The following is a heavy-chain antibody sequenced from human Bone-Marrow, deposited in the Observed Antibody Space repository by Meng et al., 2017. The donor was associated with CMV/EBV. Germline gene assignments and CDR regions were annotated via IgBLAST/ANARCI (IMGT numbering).Heavy chain of an antibody. CDR2: INIDDSII. D-gene: IGHD7-27*01. J-gene: IGHJ4*02. Sequence: GESLKISCAASGFTFSNYWMHWVRQAPGRGLVWVSRINIDDSIIEYADSVKGRFTISRDNAKNTLYLQMNSLRAEDTAVYYCVRRWGYGDRDRHFDYWGQGTLVTFSS. CDR3: VRRWGYGDRDRHFDY. CDR1: GFTFSNYW. V-gene: IGHV3-74*01.